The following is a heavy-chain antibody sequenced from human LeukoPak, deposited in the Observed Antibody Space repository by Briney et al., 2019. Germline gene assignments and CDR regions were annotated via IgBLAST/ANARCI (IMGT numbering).Heavy chain of an antibody. CDR1: GGSISSYY. D-gene: IGHD6-19*01. CDR3: ASRVAGTSMDV. V-gene: IGHV4-59*13. Sequence: SETLSLTCIVSGGSISSYYWSWIRQPPGKGPEWIGCIYYSGSTNYNPSLKSRVTISVDTSKNQFSLKLNSVTAADTAVYYCASRVAGTSMDVWGQGTTVTVSS. J-gene: IGHJ6*02. CDR2: IYYSGST.